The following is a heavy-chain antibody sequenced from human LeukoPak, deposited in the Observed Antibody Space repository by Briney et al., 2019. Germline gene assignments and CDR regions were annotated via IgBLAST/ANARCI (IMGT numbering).Heavy chain of an antibody. J-gene: IGHJ4*02. CDR1: GDSISTSNSY. V-gene: IGHV4-39*01. CDR2: IYYSGNT. CDR3: ARQTGSGLFILP. D-gene: IGHD3/OR15-3a*01. Sequence: SEILSLTCTVSGDSISTSNSYWGWLRQPPGKGLEWIGSIYYSGNTYYNASLKSQGSISIDTSKTQFSLRLTSVTAADTAVYYCARQTGSGLFILPGGQGTLVTVSS.